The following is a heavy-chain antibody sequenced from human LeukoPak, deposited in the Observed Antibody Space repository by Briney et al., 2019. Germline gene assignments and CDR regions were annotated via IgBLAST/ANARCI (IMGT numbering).Heavy chain of an antibody. CDR3: ARDGVRQMATWFDP. J-gene: IGHJ5*02. Sequence: GGSLRLSCAASGFTFSSYSMNWVRQAPGKGLEWVSSISSSSSYIYYADSVKGRFTISRDNATNSLYLQMNSLRAEDTAVYYCARDGVRQMATWFDPWGQGTLVTVSS. CDR1: GFTFSSYS. CDR2: ISSSSSYI. V-gene: IGHV3-21*01. D-gene: IGHD5-24*01.